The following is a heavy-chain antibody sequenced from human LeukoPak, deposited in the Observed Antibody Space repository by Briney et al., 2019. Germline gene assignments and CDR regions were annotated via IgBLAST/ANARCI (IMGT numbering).Heavy chain of an antibody. J-gene: IGHJ6*04. V-gene: IGHV3-30*18. CDR2: ISYDGSNK. CDR3: AKGEPYYGMDV. Sequence: GGSLRLSCAASGFTFSSYGMHWGRQAPGKGLECAAVISYDGSNKYYADSVKGRLTISRDNSKNTLYLQMNSLRDEDTAVYYCAKGEPYYGMDVWGKGTTVTVSS. D-gene: IGHD1-14*01. CDR1: GFTFSSYG.